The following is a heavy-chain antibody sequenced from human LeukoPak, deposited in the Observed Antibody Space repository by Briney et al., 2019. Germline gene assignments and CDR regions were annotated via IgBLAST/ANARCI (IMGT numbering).Heavy chain of an antibody. Sequence: ASVKVSCKASGYTFTGYYIHWVRQAPGQALEWMGWINPNTGYTKYVQWFQGRVHMTTSTSSSTAYLELRGLNSDNTAMYFCARVVIRVYEQGWSDPWGQGRLVTASS. V-gene: IGHV1-2*02. CDR3: ARVVIRVYEQGWSDP. CDR2: INPNTGYT. D-gene: IGHD2-8*01. CDR1: GYTFTGYY. J-gene: IGHJ5*02.